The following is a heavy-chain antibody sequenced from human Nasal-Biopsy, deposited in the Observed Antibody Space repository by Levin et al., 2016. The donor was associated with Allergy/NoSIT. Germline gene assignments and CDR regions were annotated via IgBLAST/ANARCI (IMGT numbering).Heavy chain of an antibody. CDR1: GGTFRSYT. D-gene: IGHD3-10*01. J-gene: IGHJ4*02. CDR2: IIPLLDVV. V-gene: IGHV1-69*02. Sequence: GGSLRLSCKASGGTFRSYTLSWVRQAPGQGLEWMGRIIPLLDVVNYAQSFQGRVTITADKSTSTAFMELSSLTSEDTAVYYCAWAAGSYDDVAYWGQGTLVTVSS. CDR3: AWAAGSYDDVAY.